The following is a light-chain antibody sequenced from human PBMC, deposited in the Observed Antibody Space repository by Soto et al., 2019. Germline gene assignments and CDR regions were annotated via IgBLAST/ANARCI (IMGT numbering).Light chain of an antibody. J-gene: IGLJ1*01. CDR3: SSHGGSKPFYV. CDR1: SSDIGAYDF. V-gene: IGLV2-14*01. CDR2: EVS. Sequence: QSALTQPASVSGSPGQSITISCTGTSSDIGAYDFVYWYQQYPGKAPKLMIYEVSNRPSGVSARFSASKSGNTASLTISGLQAEDEADYYCSSHGGSKPFYVFGTGTKLTVL.